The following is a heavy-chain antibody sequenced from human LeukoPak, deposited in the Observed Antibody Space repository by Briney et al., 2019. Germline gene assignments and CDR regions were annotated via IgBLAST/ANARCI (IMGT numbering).Heavy chain of an antibody. D-gene: IGHD2-15*01. V-gene: IGHV1-3*01. J-gene: IGHJ3*02. CDR1: GYTFTSYA. CDR3: ARSPPLLHAFDI. CDR2: INAGNGNT. Sequence: GASVKVSCKASGYTFTSYAMHWVRQAPGQRLEWMGWINAGNGNTKYSQKFQARVTITRDTSASTAYMELSSLRSEDTAVYYCARSPPLLHAFDIWGQGTMVTVSS.